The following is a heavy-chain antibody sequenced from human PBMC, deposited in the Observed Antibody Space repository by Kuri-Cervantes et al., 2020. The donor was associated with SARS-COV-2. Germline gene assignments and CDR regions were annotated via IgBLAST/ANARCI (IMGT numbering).Heavy chain of an antibody. CDR2: IYYSGST. CDR1: GGSISSYY. Sequence: GSLRLSCTVSGGSISSYYWSWSRQPPGKGLEWIGYIYYSGSTNYNPSLKSRVTISVDTSKNQFSLKLSSVTAADTAVYYCARGSWNYPFDYWGQGTLVTVSS. J-gene: IGHJ4*02. V-gene: IGHV4-59*01. D-gene: IGHD1-7*01. CDR3: ARGSWNYPFDY.